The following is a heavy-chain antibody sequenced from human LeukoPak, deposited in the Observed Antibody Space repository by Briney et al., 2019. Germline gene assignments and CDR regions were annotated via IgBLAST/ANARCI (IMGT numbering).Heavy chain of an antibody. CDR2: IGTAGDT. Sequence: PGGSLRLSCAASGFTFSSYDMHWVRQATGKGLEWVSAIGTAGDTYYPGSVKGRFTISRENAKNSLYLQLNSLRAGDTAVYYCAREAPSGGNSGEYAFDIWGQGTMVTVSS. J-gene: IGHJ3*02. CDR1: GFTFSSYD. CDR3: AREAPSGGNSGEYAFDI. D-gene: IGHD4-23*01. V-gene: IGHV3-13*01.